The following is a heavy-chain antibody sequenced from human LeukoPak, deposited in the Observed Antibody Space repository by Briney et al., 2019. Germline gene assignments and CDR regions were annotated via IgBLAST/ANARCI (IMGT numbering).Heavy chain of an antibody. CDR3: AKVNSVAVTLDY. J-gene: IGHJ4*02. V-gene: IGHV3-30*18. CDR1: GFTFSSYG. Sequence: GGSLRLSCAASGFTFSSYGMHWVRQAPGKGLEWVAVISYDGSNKYYADSVKGRFTISRDNSKSTLYLQMNSLRAEDTAVYYCAKVNSVAVTLDYWGQGTLVTVSS. D-gene: IGHD4-17*01. CDR2: ISYDGSNK.